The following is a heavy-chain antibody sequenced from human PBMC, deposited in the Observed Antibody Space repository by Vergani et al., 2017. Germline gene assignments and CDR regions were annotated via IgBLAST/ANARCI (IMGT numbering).Heavy chain of an antibody. CDR3: ARRTPRQFDWLSKWPDGFDY. CDR2: IYPGYSDT. J-gene: IGHJ4*02. CDR1: GYSFTSYW. D-gene: IGHD3-9*01. V-gene: IGHV5-51*01. Sequence: EVQLVQSGAEVKKPGESLKISCKGSGYSFTSYWIGWVRQMPGKGLKLMVLIYPGYSDTRYSPSFQGLVPLSADKSISTAYLQWSSLKASDTAMYYCARRTPRQFDWLSKWPDGFDYWGQGTLVTVSS.